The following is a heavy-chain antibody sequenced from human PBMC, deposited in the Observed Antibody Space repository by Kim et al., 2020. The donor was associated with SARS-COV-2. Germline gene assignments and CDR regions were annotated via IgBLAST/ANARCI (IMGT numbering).Heavy chain of an antibody. D-gene: IGHD1-26*01. CDR1: GFTFSSYA. CDR3: ARGIAGSYYYGIDF. V-gene: IGHV3-30-3*01. J-gene: IGHJ6*02. CDR2: ISYDGSNK. Sequence: GGSLRLSCAASGFTFSSYAMHWFRQAPGKGLEWLAVISYDGSNKYYADSVKGRFTISRDNSKNMLYLQRNSLRAEDTAVYYCARGIAGSYYYGIDFWGQGTTGTVSS.